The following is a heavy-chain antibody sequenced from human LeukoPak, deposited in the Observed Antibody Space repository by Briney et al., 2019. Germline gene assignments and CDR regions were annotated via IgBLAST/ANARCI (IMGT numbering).Heavy chain of an antibody. D-gene: IGHD3/OR15-3a*01. V-gene: IGHV3-64*02. CDR2: ISSNGGTT. CDR3: ASGRGETSARPFFDYR. Sequence: GGSLRLPCAASGFTFTTYSMHWVRQAPGKGLEYVSGISSNGGTTYYADSMKGRFTISRDNSKNTVYLQMGSLRAEDMGVYYCASGRGETSARPFFDYRGGQGSLVTVSS. CDR1: GFTFTTYS. J-gene: IGHJ4*02.